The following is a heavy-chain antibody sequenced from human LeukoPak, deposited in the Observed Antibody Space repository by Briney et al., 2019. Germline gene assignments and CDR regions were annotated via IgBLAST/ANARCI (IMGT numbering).Heavy chain of an antibody. CDR2: INHSGST. CDR3: ASLGGGSSGLTFDY. D-gene: IGHD3-22*01. CDR1: GGSFSGYY. Sequence: PSETLSLTCAVYGGSFSGYYWSWIRQPPGKGLEWIGEINHSGSTYYNPSLKSRVTISVDTSKNQFSLKLSSVTAADTAVYYCASLGGGSSGLTFDYWGQGTLVTVSS. J-gene: IGHJ4*02. V-gene: IGHV4-34*01.